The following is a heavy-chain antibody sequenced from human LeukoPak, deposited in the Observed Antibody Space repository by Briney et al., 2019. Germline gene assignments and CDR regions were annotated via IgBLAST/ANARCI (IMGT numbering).Heavy chain of an antibody. D-gene: IGHD6-6*01. J-gene: IGHJ4*02. Sequence: GASVKVSCKASGYTFTGYYMHWVRQAPGQGLEWIGWINPNSGGTNYAQKFQGRVTMTRDTSISTAYMELSRLRSDDTAVYYCARVPKEYSSSSLDYWGQGTLVTVSS. CDR1: GYTFTGYY. CDR2: INPNSGGT. CDR3: ARVPKEYSSSSLDY. V-gene: IGHV1-2*02.